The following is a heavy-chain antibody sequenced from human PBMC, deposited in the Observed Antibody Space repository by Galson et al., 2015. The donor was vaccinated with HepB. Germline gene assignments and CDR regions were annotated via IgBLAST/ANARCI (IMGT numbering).Heavy chain of an antibody. CDR1: GFTFSNAW. Sequence: SLRLSCAASGFTFSNAWMSWVRQAPGKGLEWVGRIKSKTDGGTTDYAAPVKGRFTISRDDSKNTLYLQMNSLKTEDTAVYYCTTDTLSITIFGVVTPDGMDVWGQGTTVTVSS. D-gene: IGHD3-3*01. V-gene: IGHV3-15*01. CDR2: IKSKTDGGTT. J-gene: IGHJ6*02. CDR3: TTDTLSITIFGVVTPDGMDV.